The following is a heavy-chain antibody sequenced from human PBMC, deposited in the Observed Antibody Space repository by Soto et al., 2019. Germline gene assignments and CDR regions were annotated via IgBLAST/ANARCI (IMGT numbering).Heavy chain of an antibody. CDR2: IWYDGSNK. Sequence: QVQLVESGGGVVQPGRSLRLSCAASGFTFSNHAMHWVRQAPGKGLEWVAVIWYDGSNKYYADSVKGRFTISRDNSKNTLYLQMNSLRAEDTAVYYCARDQQWLVRFYFDFWGQGTLVTVSS. V-gene: IGHV3-33*08. CDR3: ARDQQWLVRFYFDF. J-gene: IGHJ4*02. D-gene: IGHD6-19*01. CDR1: GFTFSNHA.